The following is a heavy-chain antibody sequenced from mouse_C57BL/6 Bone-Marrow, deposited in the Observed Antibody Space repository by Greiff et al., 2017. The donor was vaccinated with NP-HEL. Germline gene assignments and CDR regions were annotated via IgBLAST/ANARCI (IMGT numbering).Heavy chain of an antibody. V-gene: IGHV1-19*01. J-gene: IGHJ1*03. CDR2: INPYNGGT. CDR1: GYTFTDYY. CDR3: ARERIRGYFDV. Sequence: VQLKQSGPVLVKPGASVKMSCKASGYTFTDYYMNWVKQSHGKSLEWIGVINPYNGGTSYNQKFKGKATLTVDKSSSTAYMELNSLTSEDSAVYYCARERIRGYFDVWGTGTTVTVSS.